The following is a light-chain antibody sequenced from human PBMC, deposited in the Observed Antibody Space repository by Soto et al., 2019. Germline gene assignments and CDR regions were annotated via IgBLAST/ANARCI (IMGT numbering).Light chain of an antibody. CDR2: DAS. CDR3: HQYNSFSPYT. Sequence: DIRMTQSPSTLSASVGDRVTITCRASQSISSWLAWYQQKPGIAPKLLIYDASSLKSGVPSRFSGSGSGTEFTLTISSLHPDDFATYYCHQYNSFSPYTFGQGTKREIK. V-gene: IGKV1-5*01. CDR1: QSISSW. J-gene: IGKJ2*01.